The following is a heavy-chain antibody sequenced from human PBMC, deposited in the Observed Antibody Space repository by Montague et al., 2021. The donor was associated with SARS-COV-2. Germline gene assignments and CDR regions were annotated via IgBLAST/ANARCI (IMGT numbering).Heavy chain of an antibody. Sequence: SETLSLTCAVYGGSFTDFYWTWIRQPPGKGLEWIGESNDRGSSNYNPSLKNRVTISVDKSKNQISLKLTSVTAADTATYYCARGQVTVFAILIASPAAGAIDVWGQGTTVTVSS. J-gene: IGHJ3*01. CDR2: SNDRGSS. CDR1: GGSFTDFY. CDR3: ARGQVTVFAILIASPAAGAIDV. D-gene: IGHD3-16*02. V-gene: IGHV4-34*01.